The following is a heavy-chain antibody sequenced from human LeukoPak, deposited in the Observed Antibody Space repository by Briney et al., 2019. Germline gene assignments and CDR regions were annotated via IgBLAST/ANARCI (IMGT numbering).Heavy chain of an antibody. D-gene: IGHD2-2*01. Sequence: PSETLSLTCTVSGYSISSGYYWGWIRQPPGKGLEWIGYIYYSGSTNYNPSLKSRVTISVDTSKNQFSLKLSSVTAADTAVYCCARHSLLGVPAAHFDYWGQGTLVTVSS. CDR1: GYSISSGYY. CDR2: IYYSGST. V-gene: IGHV4-38-2*02. J-gene: IGHJ4*02. CDR3: ARHSLLGVPAAHFDY.